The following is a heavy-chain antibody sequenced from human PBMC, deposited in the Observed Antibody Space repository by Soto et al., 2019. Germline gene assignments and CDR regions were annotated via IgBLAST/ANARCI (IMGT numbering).Heavy chain of an antibody. V-gene: IGHV3-23*01. J-gene: IGHJ4*02. CDR3: AKLGGFRRGPKNY. Sequence: HPGGSLRLSCAASGFTFSSYAMSWVRQAPGKGLEWVSAISGSGGSTYYADSVKGRFTISRDNSKNTLYLQMNSLRAEDTAVYYCAKLGGFRRGPKNYWGQGTLVTVSS. CDR1: GFTFSSYA. D-gene: IGHD2-21*01. CDR2: ISGSGGST.